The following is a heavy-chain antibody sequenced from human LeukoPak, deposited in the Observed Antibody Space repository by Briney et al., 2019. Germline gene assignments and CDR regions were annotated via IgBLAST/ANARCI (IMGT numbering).Heavy chain of an antibody. J-gene: IGHJ6*02. D-gene: IGHD1-7*01. CDR1: GDSVSSNSAA. CDR3: ARVTWNYYCNYYDIDV. V-gene: IGHV6-1*01. CDR2: TYYRSKWFH. Sequence: SQTLSLTCAISGDSVSSNSAAWTWIRQSPSRGLEWLGRTYYRSKWFHDYALSVKSRVTINPDTSKNQFSLRLNSVTPEDTAVYYCARVTWNYYCNYYDIDVWGQGTTVTVSS.